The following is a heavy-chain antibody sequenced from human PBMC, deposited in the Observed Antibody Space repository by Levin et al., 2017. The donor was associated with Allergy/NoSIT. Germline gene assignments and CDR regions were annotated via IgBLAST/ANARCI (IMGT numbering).Heavy chain of an antibody. D-gene: IGHD2-21*02. CDR3: ARAASVTVATRYFDF. CDR2: LYVGGTP. CDR1: GFSVSNSS. J-gene: IGHJ4*02. V-gene: IGHV3-53*01. Sequence: TSETLSLTCAASGFSVSNSSMNWVRQAPGKGLEWVSVLYVGGTPYYADSVKGRFTISRDNSKNTLSLQMNSLRAEDTAVYYCARAASVTVATRYFDFWGQGTLVTVSS.